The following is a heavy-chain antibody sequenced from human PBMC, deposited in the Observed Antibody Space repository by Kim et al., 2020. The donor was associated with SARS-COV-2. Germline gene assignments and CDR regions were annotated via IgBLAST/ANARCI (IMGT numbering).Heavy chain of an antibody. D-gene: IGHD6-13*01. Sequence: VKGRFTHYRDNAKNPLYLQMNSLRAEDTAVYYCARPTFQPQLVGDAFDIWGQGTMVTVSS. CDR3: ARPTFQPQLVGDAFDI. V-gene: IGHV3-30*01. J-gene: IGHJ3*02.